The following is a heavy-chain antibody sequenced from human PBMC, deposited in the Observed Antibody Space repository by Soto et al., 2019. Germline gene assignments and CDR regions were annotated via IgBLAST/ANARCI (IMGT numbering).Heavy chain of an antibody. J-gene: IGHJ2*01. CDR3: ARVPLTTYFDL. CDR2: VYNSGST. Sequence: QVQLQESGPGLVKPSETLSLTCTVSGGSVSVGSYCWSWIRQPPGKGLECIGYVYNSGSTTYNPSLKSRVTISVDTSKNQFSLGLSSVTAADTAVYYCARVPLTTYFDLWGRGTLVTVSS. D-gene: IGHD3-9*01. V-gene: IGHV4-61*01. CDR1: GGSVSVGSYC.